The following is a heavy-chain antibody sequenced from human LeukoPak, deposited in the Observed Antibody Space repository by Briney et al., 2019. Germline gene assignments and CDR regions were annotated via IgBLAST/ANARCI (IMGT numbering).Heavy chain of an antibody. CDR1: GYTFTGYY. V-gene: IGHV1-2*02. D-gene: IGHD1-26*01. J-gene: IGHJ3*02. CDR3: ARDSFRGRYCEGAFDI. CDR2: INPNSGGT. Sequence: ASVKVSCKASGYTFTGYYMHWVRQAPGQGLEWMGWINPNSGGTNYAQKFQGRVTMTRDTSISTAYMELSRLRSDDTAVYYCARDSFRGRYCEGAFDIWGQGTMVTVSS.